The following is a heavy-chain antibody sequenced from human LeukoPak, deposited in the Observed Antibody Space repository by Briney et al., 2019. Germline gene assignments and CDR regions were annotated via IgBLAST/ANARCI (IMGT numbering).Heavy chain of an antibody. CDR2: IYYSGST. Sequence: SETLSLTCTVSGGSIIISSYYWGWIRQPPGKGLEWIGSIYYSGSTYYNPSLQSRVTISVDTSKNQFSLKLNSVTAADTAVYYCARINVLHYFDWLGPFDFWGQGTLVTVSS. CDR3: ARINVLHYFDWLGPFDF. CDR1: GGSIIISSYY. J-gene: IGHJ4*02. V-gene: IGHV4-39*07. D-gene: IGHD3-9*01.